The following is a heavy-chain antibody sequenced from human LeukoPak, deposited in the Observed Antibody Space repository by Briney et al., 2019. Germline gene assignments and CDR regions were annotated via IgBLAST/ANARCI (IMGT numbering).Heavy chain of an antibody. D-gene: IGHD3-16*02. CDR1: GDSVSSNSAA. CDR2: TYYRAKWYN. J-gene: IGHJ2*01. V-gene: IGHV6-1*01. Sequence: SQTLSLTCALSGDSVSSNSAAWDWVRQSPSRGLEWLGRTYYRAKWYNDYAVSVKSPITINPDTSRNQFYLQLNSVTPQVTAVYYCARDVNWYFDLWGRGTLLTVSS. CDR3: ARDVNWYFDL.